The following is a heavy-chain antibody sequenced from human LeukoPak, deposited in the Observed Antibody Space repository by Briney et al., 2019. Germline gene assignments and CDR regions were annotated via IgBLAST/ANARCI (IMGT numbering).Heavy chain of an antibody. CDR1: GGTFSSYA. Sequence: GASVKVSCKASGGTFSSYAISWVRQAPGQGLEWMGGIIPIFGTANYAQKFQGRVTITADESTSTAYMELSSLKASDTAMYYCARSGYDFWSGYSTNFDYWGQGTLVTVSS. J-gene: IGHJ4*02. D-gene: IGHD3-3*01. V-gene: IGHV1-69*01. CDR3: ARSGYDFWSGYSTNFDY. CDR2: IIPIFGTA.